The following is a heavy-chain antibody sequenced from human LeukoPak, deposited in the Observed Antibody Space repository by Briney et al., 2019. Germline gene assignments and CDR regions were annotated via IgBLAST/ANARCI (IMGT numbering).Heavy chain of an antibody. CDR1: GYTLTELS. J-gene: IGHJ4*02. CDR2: FDPEGGET. Sequence: ASVKVSCKVSGYTLTELSMHWVRQAPGKGLEWMGGFDPEGGETIYAQKFQGRVTMTEDTSTDTAYTELSSLRSEDTAVYYCATDHYYDSSGYYRDYWGQGTLVTVSS. V-gene: IGHV1-24*01. CDR3: ATDHYYDSSGYYRDY. D-gene: IGHD3-22*01.